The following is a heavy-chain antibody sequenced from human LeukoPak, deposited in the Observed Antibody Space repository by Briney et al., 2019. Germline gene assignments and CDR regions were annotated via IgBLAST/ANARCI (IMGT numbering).Heavy chain of an antibody. CDR1: GFTFSSYG. J-gene: IGHJ6*03. Sequence: GGSLRLSCAASGFTFSSYGMHWVRQAPGKGLEWVAFIRYDGSNKYYADSVKGRFTISRDNSKNTLYLQMNSLRAEDTAVYYCAKDPGILTGYGKFYYMDVWGKGTTVTISS. V-gene: IGHV3-30*02. CDR2: IRYDGSNK. CDR3: AKDPGILTGYGKFYYMDV. D-gene: IGHD3-9*01.